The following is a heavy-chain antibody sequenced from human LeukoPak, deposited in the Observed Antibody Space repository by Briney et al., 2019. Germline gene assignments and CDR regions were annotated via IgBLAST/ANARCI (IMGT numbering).Heavy chain of an antibody. V-gene: IGHV3-30-3*01. J-gene: IGHJ6*03. CDR1: GFTFITDA. D-gene: IGHD3-10*01. CDR3: VRGGSGNYKGYYYYMDV. CDR2: ISGDGAVI. Sequence: PGRSLRLSCAASGFTFITDAMHWGRQAPGKGLEWVAVISGDGAVIYYADSVKGRFTISRDNSKNTLYLQMNSLRDDDTAVYYCVRGGSGNYKGYYYYMDVWGTGTTVTVSS.